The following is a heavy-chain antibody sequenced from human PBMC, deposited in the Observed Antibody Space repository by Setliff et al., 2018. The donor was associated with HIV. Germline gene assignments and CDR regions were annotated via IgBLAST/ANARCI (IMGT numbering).Heavy chain of an antibody. Sequence: PGGSLRLSCAASGFSFKSAWMSWVRQAPGKGLEWVSRISSDGSGTDYADSVKGRFTISRDNGENSLYLQMNSLRAEDTAVYYCASSGYNYGGYYMDVWGKGTTVTVSS. CDR2: ISSDGSGT. V-gene: IGHV3-74*01. J-gene: IGHJ6*03. CDR3: ASSGYNYGGYYMDV. CDR1: GFSFKSAW. D-gene: IGHD5-18*01.